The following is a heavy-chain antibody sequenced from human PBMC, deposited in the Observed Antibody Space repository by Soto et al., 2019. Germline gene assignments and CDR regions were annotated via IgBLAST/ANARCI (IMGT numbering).Heavy chain of an antibody. D-gene: IGHD3-10*01. V-gene: IGHV3-23*01. J-gene: IGHJ4*02. CDR3: AKVRRFGELRSLY. Sequence: EVQLLESGGGLVQPGGSLRLSCAASEFTFSSYAVSWVRQAPGKGLEWVSAIGVSGDTTYYADSVKGRFTISRDNSKNTLYLQTGSLRAEETAVYYCAKVRRFGELRSLYWGQGTLVTASS. CDR1: EFTFSSYA. CDR2: IGVSGDTT.